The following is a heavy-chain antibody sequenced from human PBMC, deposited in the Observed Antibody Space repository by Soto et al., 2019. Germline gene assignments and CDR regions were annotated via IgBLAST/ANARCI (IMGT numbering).Heavy chain of an antibody. CDR2: INPNSGGT. Sequence: ASVKVSCKASGYTFTGYYMRWVRQAPGQGLEWMGWINPNSGGTNYAQKFQGRVTMTRDTSISTAYMALSRLRSDDTAVYYCARDLPEYNWNYGRQFPHNWFDPWGQGTLVTVSS. V-gene: IGHV1-2*02. D-gene: IGHD1-7*01. CDR1: GYTFTGYY. J-gene: IGHJ5*02. CDR3: ARDLPEYNWNYGRQFPHNWFDP.